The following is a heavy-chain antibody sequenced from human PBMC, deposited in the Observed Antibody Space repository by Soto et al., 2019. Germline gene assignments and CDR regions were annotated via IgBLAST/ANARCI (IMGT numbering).Heavy chain of an antibody. Sequence: PGGPLRLSCAASGFTFSTYAMSWVRQAPGKGLEWVSAISGSGGSTYYADSVKGRFTISRDNSKNTLYLQMNSLRAEDAAVYYYARAAVGWLRLGELSLFFDYWGQGTLVTVSS. J-gene: IGHJ4*02. D-gene: IGHD3-16*02. CDR1: GFTFSTYA. V-gene: IGHV3-23*01. CDR2: ISGSGGST. CDR3: ARAAVGWLRLGELSLFFDY.